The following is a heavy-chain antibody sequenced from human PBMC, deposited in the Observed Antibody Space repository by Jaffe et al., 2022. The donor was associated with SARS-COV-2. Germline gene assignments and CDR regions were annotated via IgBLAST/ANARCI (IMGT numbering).Heavy chain of an antibody. Sequence: QVQLVESGGGVVQPGRSLRLSCAASGFTFSSYAMHWVRQAPGKGLEWVAVISYDGSNKYYADSVKGRFTISRDNSKNTLYLQMNSLRAEDTAVYYCARDSGSYSYYFDYWGQGTLVTVSS. CDR3: ARDSGSYSYYFDY. V-gene: IGHV3-30-3*01. J-gene: IGHJ4*02. CDR2: ISYDGSNK. CDR1: GFTFSSYA. D-gene: IGHD1-26*01.